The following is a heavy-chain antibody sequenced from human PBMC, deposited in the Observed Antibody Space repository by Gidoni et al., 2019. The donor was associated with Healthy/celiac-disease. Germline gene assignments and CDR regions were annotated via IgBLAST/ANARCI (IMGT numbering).Heavy chain of an antibody. CDR2: ISYDGSNK. CDR3: ARDHNRYYYDSSGYPGY. D-gene: IGHD3-22*01. J-gene: IGHJ4*02. V-gene: IGHV3-30-3*01. Sequence: QVQLVESGGGVVQPGRSLRLSCAAAGFTYSSYAMHWVRQAPGKGLEWVAVISYDGSNKYYADSVKGRFTISRDNSKNTLYLQMNSLRAEDTAVYYCARDHNRYYYDSSGYPGYWGQGTLVTVSS. CDR1: GFTYSSYA.